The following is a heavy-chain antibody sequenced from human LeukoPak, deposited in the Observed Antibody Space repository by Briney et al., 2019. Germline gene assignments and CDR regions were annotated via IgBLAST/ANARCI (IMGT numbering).Heavy chain of an antibody. Sequence: PGGSLRLSCAAAGFAFSSYAMHWVRQAPGKGLEWVAVISYDGSNKYYADSVKGRFTISRDNSKNTLYLQMNSLRAEDTAVYYCARESGSYLLSFDYWGQGTLVTVSS. V-gene: IGHV3-30*01. CDR2: ISYDGSNK. CDR1: GFAFSSYA. D-gene: IGHD1-26*01. CDR3: ARESGSYLLSFDY. J-gene: IGHJ4*02.